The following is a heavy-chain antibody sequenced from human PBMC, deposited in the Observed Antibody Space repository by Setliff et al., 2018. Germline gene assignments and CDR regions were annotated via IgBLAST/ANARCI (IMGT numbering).Heavy chain of an antibody. CDR1: GFDFTNYW. CDR2: ISPGDSDT. CDR3: AASYSSSPRGAFDV. Sequence: PGESLKISCKTSGFDFTNYWIGWVRQKPGKGLEWMGIISPGDSDTRDSPSFRGQVTISADKSTNTAYVQWRTLTASDTAMYYCAASYSSSPRGAFDVWGQGTMVTVSS. V-gene: IGHV5-51*01. J-gene: IGHJ3*01. D-gene: IGHD3-22*01.